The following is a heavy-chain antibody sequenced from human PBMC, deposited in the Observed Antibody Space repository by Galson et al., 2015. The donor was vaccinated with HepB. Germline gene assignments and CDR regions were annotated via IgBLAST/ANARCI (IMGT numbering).Heavy chain of an antibody. CDR2: ISSSSSYI. Sequence: SLRLSCAASGFTFSSYSMNWVRQAPGKGLEWVSSISSSSSYIYYADSVKGRFTISRDNAKNSLYLQMNSLRAEDTAVYYCARDLYTGGVITLYYYYGMDVWGQGITVTVSS. CDR1: GFTFSSYS. J-gene: IGHJ6*02. D-gene: IGHD3-22*01. V-gene: IGHV3-21*01. CDR3: ARDLYTGGVITLYYYYGMDV.